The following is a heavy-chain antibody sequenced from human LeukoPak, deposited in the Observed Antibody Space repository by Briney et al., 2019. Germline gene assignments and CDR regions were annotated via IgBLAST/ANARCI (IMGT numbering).Heavy chain of an antibody. V-gene: IGHV4-59*01. Sequence: SETLSLTCTVSGGSISSYYWSWIRQPPGKGLEWIGYIYYSGSTNYNPSLKSRVTISVDTSKNQFSLKLSPVTAADTAVYYCARAYCSGGTCYSSRGMFDPWGQGTLVTVSS. CDR3: ARAYCSGGTCYSSRGMFDP. CDR1: GGSISSYY. J-gene: IGHJ5*02. CDR2: IYYSGST. D-gene: IGHD2-15*01.